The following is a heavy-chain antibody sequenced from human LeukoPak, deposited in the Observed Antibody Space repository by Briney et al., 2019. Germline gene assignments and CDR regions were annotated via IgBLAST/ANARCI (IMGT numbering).Heavy chain of an antibody. Sequence: SETLSLTCTVSGGSISSYYWSWIRQPPGKGLEWIGRIYTSGSTNYNPSLKSRVTISVDTSKNQFSLKLSSVTAADTAVYYCARGEQLWLRNNYYYYYYMDVWGKGTTVTISS. CDR2: IYTSGST. CDR1: GGSISSYY. V-gene: IGHV4-4*08. D-gene: IGHD5-18*01. CDR3: ARGEQLWLRNNYYYYYYMDV. J-gene: IGHJ6*03.